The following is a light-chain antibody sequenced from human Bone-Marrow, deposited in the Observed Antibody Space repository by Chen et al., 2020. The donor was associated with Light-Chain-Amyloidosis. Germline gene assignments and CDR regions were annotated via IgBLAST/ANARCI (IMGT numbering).Light chain of an antibody. CDR1: DLPTKY. J-gene: IGLJ2*01. CDR3: QSADSSGTYEVI. Sequence: SYELTQPPSVSVSPGQTARITCSGDDLPTKYAYWYQQKPGQAPVQVIHRDTERPSGISERFSGSSSETTATLTISGVQAEDEADYHCQSADSSGTYEVIFGGGTKLTVL. CDR2: RDT. V-gene: IGLV3-25*03.